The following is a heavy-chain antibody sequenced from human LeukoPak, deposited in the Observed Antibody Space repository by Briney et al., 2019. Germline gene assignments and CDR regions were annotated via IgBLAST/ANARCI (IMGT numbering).Heavy chain of an antibody. D-gene: IGHD2-2*01. CDR3: ARRVVVPAANNWFDP. CDR2: IYYSGST. CDR1: GGSISSSSYY. J-gene: IGHJ5*02. V-gene: IGHV4-39*01. Sequence: PSETLSLTCTVSGGSISSSSYYWGWIRQPPGKGLEWIGSIYYSGSTYYNPSLKSRVTISVDTYKNQFSLKLSSVTAADTAVYYCARRVVVPAANNWFDPWGQGTLVTVSS.